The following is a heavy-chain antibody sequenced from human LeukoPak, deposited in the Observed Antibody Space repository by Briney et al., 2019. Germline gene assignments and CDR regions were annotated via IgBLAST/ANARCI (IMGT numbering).Heavy chain of an antibody. J-gene: IGHJ3*02. CDR1: GYTFTGYY. Sequence: ASVKVSCKASGYTFTGYYMHWVRQAPGQGLEWMGGIIPIFGTANYAQKFQGRVTITADESTSTAYMELSSLRSEDTAVYYCARDPHYYDSSGYSSHDAFDIWGQGTMVTVSS. CDR3: ARDPHYYDSSGYSSHDAFDI. D-gene: IGHD3-22*01. V-gene: IGHV1-69*13. CDR2: IIPIFGTA.